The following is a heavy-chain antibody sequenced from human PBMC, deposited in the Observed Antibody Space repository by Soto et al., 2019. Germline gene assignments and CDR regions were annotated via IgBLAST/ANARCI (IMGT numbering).Heavy chain of an antibody. V-gene: IGHV3-23*01. Sequence: VQLLQSGGGLVQPGGSLRLSCAAAGFTFSTHAMSWVRQAPGKGLEWVSTIGSTDIFYADSVKGRFTISRDNSKNMLFLQMNSLRADDTAVYYCAKDHFSGNGVFDGFDIWGQGTMVTVSS. J-gene: IGHJ3*02. CDR3: AKDHFSGNGVFDGFDI. CDR1: GFTFSTHA. D-gene: IGHD2-8*01. CDR2: IGSTDI.